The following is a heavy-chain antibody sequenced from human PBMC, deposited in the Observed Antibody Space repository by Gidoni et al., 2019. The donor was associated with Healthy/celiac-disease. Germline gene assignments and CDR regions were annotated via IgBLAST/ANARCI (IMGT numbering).Heavy chain of an antibody. J-gene: IGHJ5*02. V-gene: IGHV4-59*01. CDR3: ARGDSGYDYWFDP. CDR1: GGSISSYY. CDR2: IYYSGST. D-gene: IGHD5-12*01. Sequence: QVQLQESGPGLVKPSGTLSLTCTVSGGSISSYYWSWIRQPPGKGLEWIGYIYYSGSTNYNPSLKSRVTISVDTSKNQFSLKLSSVTAADTSVYYCARGDSGYDYWFDPWGQGTLVTVSS.